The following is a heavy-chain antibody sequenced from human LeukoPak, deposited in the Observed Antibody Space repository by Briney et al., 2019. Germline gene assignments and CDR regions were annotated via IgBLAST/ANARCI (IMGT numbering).Heavy chain of an antibody. D-gene: IGHD4/OR15-4a*01. V-gene: IGHV3-23*01. Sequence: GGSLRLSYSPWCFNLRSQAMPELRQAPGKGLEWVSGISGSGGSTYYADSVKGRFTISRDNSKNTLCLQMNSLTAEDTALYYCTMPQKDSVKLTTLLASGGQGTLVTVSS. CDR2: ISGSGGST. J-gene: IGHJ4*02. CDR1: CFNLRSQA. CDR3: TMPQKDSVKLTTLLAS.